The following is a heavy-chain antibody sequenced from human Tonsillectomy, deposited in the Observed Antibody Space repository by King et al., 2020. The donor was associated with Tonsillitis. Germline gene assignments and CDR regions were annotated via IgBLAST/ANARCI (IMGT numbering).Heavy chain of an antibody. CDR2: IIPIFGKI. CDR3: VRDATFYGSGSHAFDI. J-gene: IGHJ3*02. CDR1: GGTFSTYA. D-gene: IGHD3-10*01. Sequence: VQLVESGAEVKKPGSSVKVSCKAPGGTFSTYAISWVRQAPGQGLEWMGAIIPIFGKINYAQKFQGRVTITADECTSIAYMGLSSLRSDDTAVYYCVRDATFYGSGSHAFDIWGQGTMVTVSS. V-gene: IGHV1-69*01.